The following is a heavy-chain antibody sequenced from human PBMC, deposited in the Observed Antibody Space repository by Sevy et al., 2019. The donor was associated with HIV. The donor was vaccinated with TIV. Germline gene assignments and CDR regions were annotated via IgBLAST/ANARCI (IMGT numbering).Heavy chain of an antibody. J-gene: IGHJ6*03. Sequence: GGSLRLSCAASGFTFSNAWMSWVRQGPGKGLEWVGRIKSKTDGVTTEYAAPVKGRFIISRDDSKNTLYLQINSLETEDTAVYYCTTYPRFGGNFYMDVWGRGTTVTVSS. D-gene: IGHD3-10*01. CDR1: GFTFSNAW. V-gene: IGHV3-15*01. CDR2: IKSKTDGVTT. CDR3: TTYPRFGGNFYMDV.